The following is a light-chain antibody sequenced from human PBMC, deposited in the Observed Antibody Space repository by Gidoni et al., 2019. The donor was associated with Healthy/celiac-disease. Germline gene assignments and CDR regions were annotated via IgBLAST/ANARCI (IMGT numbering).Light chain of an antibody. Sequence: QTVVTQEPSFSVSPGGTVTLTCGLSSGSVFTSYYPSWYQQTPGQAPRTLIYSTNTRSSGVPDRFSGSILGNKAALTITGAQADDESDYYCVLYMGSGIWVFGGGTKPTVL. V-gene: IGLV8-61*01. CDR1: SGSVFTSYY. CDR2: STN. CDR3: VLYMGSGIWV. J-gene: IGLJ2*01.